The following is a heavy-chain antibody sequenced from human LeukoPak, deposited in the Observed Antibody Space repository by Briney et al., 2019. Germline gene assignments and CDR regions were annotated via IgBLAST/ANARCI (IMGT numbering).Heavy chain of an antibody. CDR1: GFTFSSYS. CDR3: ARAIGRAVDAFDI. J-gene: IGHJ3*02. D-gene: IGHD3-22*01. V-gene: IGHV3-21*01. CDR2: ISSSSSYI. Sequence: PGGSLRLSCAASGFTFSSYSMNWVRQAPGKGLEWVSSISSSSSYIYYADSVKGRFTISRDNAKNSLYLQMNSLRAEDTAVYYCARAIGRAVDAFDIWGQGTMVTVSS.